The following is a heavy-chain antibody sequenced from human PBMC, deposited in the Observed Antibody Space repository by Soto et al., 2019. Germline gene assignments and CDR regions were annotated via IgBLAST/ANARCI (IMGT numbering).Heavy chain of an antibody. Sequence: ASERLPLTCSVSGGSISSGYWNWIRHPNRKGLEWLVEINHSGSTNYNPSLKSRVTISVDTSKNQFSLKLSSVTAADTAVYYCARGYYYGSESYYYGMDVWGQGTTVTSP. CDR1: GGSISSGY. CDR3: ARGYYYGSESYYYGMDV. V-gene: IGHV4-34*01. CDR2: INHSGST. J-gene: IGHJ6*02. D-gene: IGHD3-10*01.